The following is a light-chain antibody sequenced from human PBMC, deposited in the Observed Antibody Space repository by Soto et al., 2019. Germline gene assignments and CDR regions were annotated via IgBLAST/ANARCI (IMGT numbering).Light chain of an antibody. Sequence: EIVLTQSPATLSLSPGERATLSCRASQSVSRYLAWYQQKPGQAPRLLIYDASDRAAGIPGRFSGSGSGTDFTLTISSPEHEDFAVYYCQQRTNWPSFGGGTKVEIK. V-gene: IGKV3-11*01. J-gene: IGKJ4*01. CDR2: DAS. CDR3: QQRTNWPS. CDR1: QSVSRY.